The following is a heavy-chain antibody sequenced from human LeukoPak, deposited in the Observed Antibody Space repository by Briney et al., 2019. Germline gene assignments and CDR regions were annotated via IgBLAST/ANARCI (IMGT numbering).Heavy chain of an antibody. J-gene: IGHJ6*03. CDR2: ISSNGGST. D-gene: IGHD2-2*01. V-gene: IGHV3-64*01. CDR1: GFTFSSYA. Sequence: GGSLRLSCAASGFTFSSYAMHWVRQAPGKGLEYVSAISSNGGSTYYANSVKGRFTISRDNSKNTLYLQMGSLRAEDMAVYYCARVRRISPIVVVPAAVTYYYYMDVWGKGTTVTISS. CDR3: ARVRRISPIVVVPAAVTYYYYMDV.